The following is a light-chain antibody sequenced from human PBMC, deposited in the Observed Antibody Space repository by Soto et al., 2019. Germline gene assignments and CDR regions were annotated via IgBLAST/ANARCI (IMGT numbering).Light chain of an antibody. CDR1: SSDVGDYNY. CDR3: SSYTSTRSYV. CDR2: DVY. J-gene: IGLJ1*01. Sequence: QSALTQPASVSGSPGQSITISCTGSSSDVGDYNYVSWYQQYPGKAPKLMIYDVYNRPSGISNRFSGSKSGNTASLTISGLQAEDEAEYYCSSYTSTRSYVFGTGTQLTVL. V-gene: IGLV2-14*01.